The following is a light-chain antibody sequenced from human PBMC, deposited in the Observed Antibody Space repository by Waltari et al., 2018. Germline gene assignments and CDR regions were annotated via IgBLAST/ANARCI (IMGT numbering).Light chain of an antibody. V-gene: IGLV1-47*01. CDR2: RND. CDR1: SSNIGSNY. CDR3: TTWDDSLSAWV. J-gene: IGLJ3*02. Sequence: QSVLTQPPPASGTPGQRVTIHCSGGSSNIGSNYVYWYQQLPGTAPKLLIYRNDQRPSWVPARFAGSKSGTSASLAISGRRSEDEADYHCTTWDDSLSAWVFGGGTKLTVL.